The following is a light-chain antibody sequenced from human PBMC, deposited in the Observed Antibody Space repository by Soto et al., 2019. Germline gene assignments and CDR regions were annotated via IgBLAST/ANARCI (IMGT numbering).Light chain of an antibody. CDR2: GAS. CDR1: ESVNSNY. J-gene: IGKJ2*01. V-gene: IGKV3-20*01. CDR3: HQYGLLPRHP. Sequence: EIVLTQSPVTLSLSPGESATLSCRASESVNSNYLAWYQQKPGQAPRLLIFGASSRATGIPNRFSGGGSGTDFTLTISGLEPEDFAVYYCHQYGLLPRHPFGQGTKLEIK.